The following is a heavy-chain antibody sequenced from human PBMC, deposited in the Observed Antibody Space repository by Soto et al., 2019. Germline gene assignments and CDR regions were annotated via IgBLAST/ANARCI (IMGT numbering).Heavy chain of an antibody. V-gene: IGHV3-21*01. J-gene: IGHJ4*02. D-gene: IGHD3-10*01. Sequence: GGSLRLSCAASGFTFSSYSMNWVRQAPGKGLEWVSSISSSSSYIYYADSVKGRFTISRDNAKNSLYLQMNSLRAEDTAVYYCARAFDGSGSYYTLDYWGQGTLVTVSS. CDR3: ARAFDGSGSYYTLDY. CDR1: GFTFSSYS. CDR2: ISSSSSYI.